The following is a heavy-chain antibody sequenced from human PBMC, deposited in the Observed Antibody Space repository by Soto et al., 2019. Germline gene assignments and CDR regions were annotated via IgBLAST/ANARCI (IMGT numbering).Heavy chain of an antibody. CDR2: INPNSGGT. D-gene: IGHD3-3*01. CDR3: ARDSEHYDFWSGYYKGGYYYYGMDV. J-gene: IGHJ6*02. V-gene: IGHV1-2*04. CDR1: GYTFTGYY. Sequence: ASVKVSCKASGYTFTGYYMHWVRQAPGQGLEWMGWINPNSGGTNYAQKFQGWVTMTRDTSISTAYTELSRLRSDDTAVYYCARDSEHYDFWSGYYKGGYYYYGMDVWGQGTTVTVSS.